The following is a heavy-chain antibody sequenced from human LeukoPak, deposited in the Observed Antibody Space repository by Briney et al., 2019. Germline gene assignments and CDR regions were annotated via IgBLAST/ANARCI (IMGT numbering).Heavy chain of an antibody. CDR1: GGSLSIGSYY. J-gene: IGHJ3*02. CDR3: ARAYSGSYFSLYGAFDI. Sequence: SETLSLTCTVSGGSLSIGSYYCSWIRQPGGEGLEWIGRIYTSGSTNYNPSRKSRVTISVDTSKNQFCLKMSSVTAADTAVYYCARAYSGSYFSLYGAFDIWGQGTMVTVSS. D-gene: IGHD1-26*01. V-gene: IGHV4-61*02. CDR2: IYTSGST.